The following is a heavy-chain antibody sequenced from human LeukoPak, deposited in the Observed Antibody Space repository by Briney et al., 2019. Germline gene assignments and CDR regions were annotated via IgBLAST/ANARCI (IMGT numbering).Heavy chain of an antibody. V-gene: IGHV1-8*01. J-gene: IGHJ5*02. D-gene: IGHD1-1*01. Sequence: ASVKVSCKASGYTFTSYGINWVRQATGQGLEWMGWMNPNSGNRGYAQKFQGRVTMTRNTSISTAYMELSSLRSEDTAVYYCARGQTNWNWFDPWGQGTLVSVSS. CDR2: MNPNSGNR. CDR3: ARGQTNWNWFDP. CDR1: GYTFTSYG.